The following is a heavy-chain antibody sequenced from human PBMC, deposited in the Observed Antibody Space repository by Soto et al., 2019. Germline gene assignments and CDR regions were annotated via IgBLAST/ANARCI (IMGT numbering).Heavy chain of an antibody. CDR2: IYYSGST. Sequence: SQTLSLTCTVSGGSISSGGYYWSWIRQHPGKGLEWIGYIYYSGSTYYNPSLKSRVTISVDTSKNQFSLKLSSVTAADTAVYYCARVSTYYYDSSGYYYKYYFDYWGQGTLVTVSS. CDR1: GGSISSGGYY. J-gene: IGHJ4*02. CDR3: ARVSTYYYDSSGYYYKYYFDY. V-gene: IGHV4-31*03. D-gene: IGHD3-22*01.